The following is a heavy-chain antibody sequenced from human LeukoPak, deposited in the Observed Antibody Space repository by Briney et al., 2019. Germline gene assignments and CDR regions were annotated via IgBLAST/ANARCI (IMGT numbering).Heavy chain of an antibody. V-gene: IGHV1-3*01. CDR1: GYTFTHYA. CDR2: TNVGNDYT. J-gene: IGHJ4*02. Sequence: GASVKVSCKASGYTFTHYAVHWVRQAPGQRLEWMGWTNVGNDYTESSQKFQDRFIITSDPSATTVYMELSSLRSDDTAVYYCARGPPNWGYDYWGPGTLVTVSS. D-gene: IGHD7-27*01. CDR3: ARGPPNWGYDY.